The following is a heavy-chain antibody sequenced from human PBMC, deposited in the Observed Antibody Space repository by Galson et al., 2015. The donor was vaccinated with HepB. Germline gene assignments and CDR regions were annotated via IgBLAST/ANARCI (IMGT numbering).Heavy chain of an antibody. D-gene: IGHD1-26*01. J-gene: IGHJ4*02. CDR2: IVVGSGNT. V-gene: IGHV1-58*01. CDR1: GFTFTSSA. CDR3: AAVPIGATSGSSQQYYFDY. Sequence: SVKVSCKASGFTFTSSAVQWVRQARGQRLEWIGWIVVGSGNTNYAQKFQERVTITRDMSTSTAYMELSSLRSEDTAVYYCAAVPIGATSGSSQQYYFDYWGQGTLVTVSS.